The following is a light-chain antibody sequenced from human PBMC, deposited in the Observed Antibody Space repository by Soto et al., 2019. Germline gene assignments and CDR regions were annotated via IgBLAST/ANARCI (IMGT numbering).Light chain of an antibody. J-gene: IGKJ4*02. V-gene: IGKV3-15*01. Sequence: EVVMTQSPASLCVSPGEGVTLSCMASPGISDTLAWYQHRPGHTPSLLIYDTPTRASGVPARFRGSRSVTEFTLTINSLQSEDFASYYCQPYYNSPRPCGGGTKVDSK. CDR3: QPYYNSPRP. CDR1: PGISDT. CDR2: DTP.